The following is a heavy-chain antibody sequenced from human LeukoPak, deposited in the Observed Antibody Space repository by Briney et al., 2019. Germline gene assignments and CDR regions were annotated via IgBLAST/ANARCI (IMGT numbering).Heavy chain of an antibody. CDR2: ISYDGSNK. CDR1: GFTFSSYA. J-gene: IGHJ3*02. CDR3: AREWELGNAFDI. Sequence: GGSLRLSCAASGFTFSSYAMHWVRQAPGKGLEWVAVISYDGSNKYYADSVKGRFTISRDNSKNTLYLQMNSLRAEDTAVYYCAREWELGNAFDIWGQGTMVTVSS. V-gene: IGHV3-30-3*01. D-gene: IGHD1-26*01.